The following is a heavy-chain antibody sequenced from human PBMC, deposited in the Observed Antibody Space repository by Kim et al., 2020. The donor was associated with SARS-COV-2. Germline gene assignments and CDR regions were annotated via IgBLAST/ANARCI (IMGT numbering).Heavy chain of an antibody. D-gene: IGHD5-18*01. V-gene: IGHV4-39*01. Sequence: YSPASLTGRVTISVDTSKNPLSLTLNSQTAADTAVYYCVRHRGYNYGSVDHWGQGTLVTVSS. J-gene: IGHJ4*02. CDR3: VRHRGYNYGSVDH.